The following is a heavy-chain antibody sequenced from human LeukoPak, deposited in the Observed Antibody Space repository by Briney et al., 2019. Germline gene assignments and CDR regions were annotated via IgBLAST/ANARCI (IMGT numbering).Heavy chain of an antibody. CDR2: MSYEGTSK. D-gene: IGHD4-23*01. Sequence: GRPLSLPCAASGFPLRIYTKLWLRQAPGKGLEWVADMSYEGTSKCYADSVKCRFTISRDNSMNTLYLQMNSLRDDDTAVYYCARDGMGIRWQPVSLWADYWGQGTLVAVSS. J-gene: IGHJ4*02. CDR3: ARDGMGIRWQPVSLWADY. CDR1: GFPLRIYT. V-gene: IGHV3-30*01.